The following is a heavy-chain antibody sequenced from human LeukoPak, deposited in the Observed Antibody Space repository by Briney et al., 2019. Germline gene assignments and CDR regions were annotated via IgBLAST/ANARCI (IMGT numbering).Heavy chain of an antibody. V-gene: IGHV3-23*01. J-gene: IGHJ3*02. CDR2: ISGSGGST. CDR1: GFTFSSYG. CDR3: AKFLRDAVVAIIRSHAFDI. Sequence: GGTLRLSCAASGFTFSSYGMSWVRQAPGKGLEWVSAISGSGGSTYYADSVKGRFTISRDNSKNTLYLQMNSLTAEDTAVYYCAKFLRDAVVAIIRSHAFDIWGQGTMVTVST. D-gene: IGHD3-10*01.